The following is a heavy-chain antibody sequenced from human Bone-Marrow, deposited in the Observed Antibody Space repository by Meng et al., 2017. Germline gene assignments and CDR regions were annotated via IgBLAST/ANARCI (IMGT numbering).Heavy chain of an antibody. D-gene: IGHD2-15*01. CDR3: ARGGYCSGGSCN. CDR2: INHSGST. Sequence: QEHLQQWGAGLLMTSEPQSLSCAVYGGSFSGYYWSWIRQPPGKGLEWIGEINHSGSTNYNPSLKSRVTISVDTSKNQFSLKLSSVTAADTAVYYCARGGYCSGGSCNWGQGTLVTVSS. CDR1: GGSFSGYY. V-gene: IGHV4-34*01. J-gene: IGHJ4*02.